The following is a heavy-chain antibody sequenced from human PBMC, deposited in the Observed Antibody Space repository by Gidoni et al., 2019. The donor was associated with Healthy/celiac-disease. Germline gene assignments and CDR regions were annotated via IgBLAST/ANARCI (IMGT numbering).Heavy chain of an antibody. CDR1: GFTFDDYA. Sequence: EVQLVESGGGLVQPGRSLRLSCAASGFTFDDYAMHWVRQAPGKGLEWVSGISWNSGSIGYADSVKGRFTISRDNAKNSLYLQMNSLRAEDTALYYCAKAASLGYCSSTSCLYDWYFDLWGRGTLVTVSS. V-gene: IGHV3-9*01. D-gene: IGHD2-2*01. CDR2: ISWNSGSI. J-gene: IGHJ2*01. CDR3: AKAASLGYCSSTSCLYDWYFDL.